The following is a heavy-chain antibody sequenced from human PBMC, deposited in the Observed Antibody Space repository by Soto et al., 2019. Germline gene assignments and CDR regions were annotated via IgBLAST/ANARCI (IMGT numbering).Heavy chain of an antibody. D-gene: IGHD3-10*01. Sequence: EVQLVESGGGLVQPGGSLRLSCAASGFTFSDYWMSWVRQAPGKGLECVANIKRHGSEKYNVDPVKGRFTISRDNAKNSLYLQMNSLRAEDTAVYYCATSMGRGGNDYWGQGTLVTVSS. CDR1: GFTFSDYW. J-gene: IGHJ4*02. CDR3: ATSMGRGGNDY. V-gene: IGHV3-7*05. CDR2: IKRHGSEK.